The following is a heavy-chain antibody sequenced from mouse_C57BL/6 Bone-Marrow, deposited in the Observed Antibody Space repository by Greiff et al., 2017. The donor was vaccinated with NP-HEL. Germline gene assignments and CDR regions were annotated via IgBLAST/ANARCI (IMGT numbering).Heavy chain of an antibody. J-gene: IGHJ1*03. CDR1: GYTFTSYW. V-gene: IGHV1-61*01. D-gene: IGHD1-1*01. CDR3: ARLGYYSSRGYFDV. CDR2: IYPSDSET. Sequence: QVQLKQSGAELVRPGSSVKLSCKASGYTFTSYWMDWVKQRPGQGLEWIGNIYPSDSETHYNQKFKDKATLTVDKSSSTAYMQLSSLTSEDSAVYYCARLGYYSSRGYFDVWGTGTTVTVSS.